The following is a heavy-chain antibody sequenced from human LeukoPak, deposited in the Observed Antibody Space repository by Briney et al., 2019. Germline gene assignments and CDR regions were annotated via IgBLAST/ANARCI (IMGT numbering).Heavy chain of an antibody. CDR1: GGSISSSSYY. CDR2: IYYGGST. Sequence: SETLSLTCTVSGGSISSSSYYWGWIRQPPGKGLEWIGSIYYGGSTYYNPSLKSRVTISVDTSKNQFSLKLSSVTAADTAVYYCARTPYCSSTSCFAEYFQHWGQGTLVTVSS. CDR3: ARTPYCSSTSCFAEYFQH. J-gene: IGHJ1*01. V-gene: IGHV4-39*01. D-gene: IGHD2-2*01.